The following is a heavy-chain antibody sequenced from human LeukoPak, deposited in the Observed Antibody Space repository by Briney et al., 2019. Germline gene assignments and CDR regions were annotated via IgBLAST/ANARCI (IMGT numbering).Heavy chain of an antibody. V-gene: IGHV3-30*02. Sequence: GGSLRLSCAASGFTFSSYGMHWVRQAPGKGLEWVAFIRYDGSNKYYADSVKGRFTISRDNSKNTLYLQMNSLRAEDTAVYYCAKARFPNNWNYASLPDYWGQGTLVTVSS. CDR3: AKARFPNNWNYASLPDY. J-gene: IGHJ4*02. CDR2: IRYDGSNK. D-gene: IGHD1-7*01. CDR1: GFTFSSYG.